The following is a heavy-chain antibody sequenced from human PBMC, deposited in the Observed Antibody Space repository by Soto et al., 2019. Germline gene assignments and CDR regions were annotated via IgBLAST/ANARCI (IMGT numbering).Heavy chain of an antibody. CDR3: AGGGVRGVITRTRDYYGMDV. CDR2: IYPGDSDT. Sequence: PGESLKISCKGSGYSFTSYWIGWVRQMPGKGPEWMGIIYPGDSDTRYSPTFQGQVTISADKSISTAYLQWSSLKASGTAMYYCAGGGVRGVITRTRDYYGMDVWGQGTTVTVSS. D-gene: IGHD3-10*01. CDR1: GYSFTSYW. J-gene: IGHJ6*02. V-gene: IGHV5-51*01.